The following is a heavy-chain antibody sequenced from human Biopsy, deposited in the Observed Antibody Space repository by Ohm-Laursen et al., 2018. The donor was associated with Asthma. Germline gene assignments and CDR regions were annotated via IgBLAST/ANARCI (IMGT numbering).Heavy chain of an antibody. CDR1: GFTFSSYA. D-gene: IGHD1-26*01. Sequence: SLRLSCTASGFTFSSYAMHWVRQAPGKGLEWVAVISYDGSNKYYADSVKGRFTISRDNSKNTLHLQMNSLRAEDTAVYYCARDAWELQKPYAYYFDYWGQGTLVTVSS. CDR3: ARDAWELQKPYAYYFDY. CDR2: ISYDGSNK. V-gene: IGHV3-30-3*01. J-gene: IGHJ4*02.